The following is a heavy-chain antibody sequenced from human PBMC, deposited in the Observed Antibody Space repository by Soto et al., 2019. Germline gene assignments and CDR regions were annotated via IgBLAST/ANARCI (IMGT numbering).Heavy chain of an antibody. V-gene: IGHV4-30-2*01. J-gene: IGHJ6*02. D-gene: IGHD1-1*01. CDR1: GGSISSGGYS. CDR2: IYHSGST. CDR3: ARGGEHGYYYYGMDV. Sequence: QLQLQESGSGLVKPSQTLSLTCAVSGGSISSGGYSWSWIRQPPGKGLEWIGYIYHSGSTYYNPSLKSRVTISVDRSKNQFSPKLSSVTAADTAVYYCARGGEHGYYYYGMDVWGQGTTVTVSS.